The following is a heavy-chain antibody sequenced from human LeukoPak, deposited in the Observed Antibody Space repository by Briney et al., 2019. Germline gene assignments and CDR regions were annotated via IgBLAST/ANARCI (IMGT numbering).Heavy chain of an antibody. V-gene: IGHV3-21*01. CDR2: ISSSSSYI. Sequence: GGSLRLSCAASGFTFSSCWMNWVRQAPGKGLEWVSSISSSSSYIYYADSVKGRFTISRDNAKNSLYLQMNSLRAEDTAVYYCARGDDGYNYWVVDYWGQGTLVTVSS. D-gene: IGHD5-18*01. J-gene: IGHJ4*02. CDR1: GFTFSSCW. CDR3: ARGDDGYNYWVVDY.